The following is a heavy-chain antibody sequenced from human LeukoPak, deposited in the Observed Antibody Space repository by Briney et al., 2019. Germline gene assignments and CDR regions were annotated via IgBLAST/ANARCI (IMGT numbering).Heavy chain of an antibody. J-gene: IGHJ4*02. V-gene: IGHV1-69*13. CDR3: ARGNVEMATIRRGAYDY. Sequence: GASVKVSCKASGCTFSSYAMSWVRQAPGQGLEWMGGIIPIFGTANYAQKFQGRVTITADESTSTAYMELSSLRSEDTAVYYWARGNVEMATIRRGAYDYWGQGTLVTVSS. CDR2: IIPIFGTA. CDR1: GCTFSSYA. D-gene: IGHD5-24*01.